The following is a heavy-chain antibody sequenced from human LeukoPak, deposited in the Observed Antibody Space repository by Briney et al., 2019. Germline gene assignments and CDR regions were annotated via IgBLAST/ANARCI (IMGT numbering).Heavy chain of an antibody. CDR3: ARHWYYYDSSGYSGAFDI. V-gene: IGHV4-39*01. CDR1: GGSISSSSYY. CDR2: IYYSGST. J-gene: IGHJ3*02. D-gene: IGHD3-22*01. Sequence: SETLSLTCTVSGGSISSSSYYRGWIRQPPGKGLEWIGSIYYSGSTYYNPSLKSRVTISVDTSKNQFSLKLSSVTAADTAVYYCARHWYYYDSSGYSGAFDIWGQGTMVTVSS.